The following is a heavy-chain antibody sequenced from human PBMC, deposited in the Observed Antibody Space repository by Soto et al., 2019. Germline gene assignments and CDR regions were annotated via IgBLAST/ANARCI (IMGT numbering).Heavy chain of an antibody. D-gene: IGHD4-4*01. CDR3: ARVTVTSPEESYGMDV. Sequence: PSETLSLSCAVSGGSISSSNWWSWVRQPPGKGLEWIGEIYHSGSTNYNPSLKSRVTISVDKSKNQFSLKLSSVTAADTAVYYCARVTVTSPEESYGMDVWGQGTTVTVSS. J-gene: IGHJ6*02. CDR1: GGSISSSNW. CDR2: IYHSGST. V-gene: IGHV4-4*02.